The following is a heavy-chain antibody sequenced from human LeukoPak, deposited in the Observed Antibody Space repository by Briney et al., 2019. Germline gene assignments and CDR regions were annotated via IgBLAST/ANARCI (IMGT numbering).Heavy chain of an antibody. CDR1: GFTFSGFG. J-gene: IGHJ3*02. CDR2: ISYDGSLK. Sequence: PGGSLRLSCAASGFTFSGFGMHWGRQAPGKGLEWVAVISYDGSLKHYLDSVKGRFTISRDNSKNTVVLQMDSLRVEDTAIYYCAKKFSYGSGAGDALDIWGHGTLVTVSS. V-gene: IGHV3-30*18. D-gene: IGHD3-10*01. CDR3: AKKFSYGSGAGDALDI.